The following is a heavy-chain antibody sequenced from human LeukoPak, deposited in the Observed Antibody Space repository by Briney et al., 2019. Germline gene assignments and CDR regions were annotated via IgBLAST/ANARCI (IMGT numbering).Heavy chain of an antibody. V-gene: IGHV5-51*01. D-gene: IGHD3-22*01. CDR2: IFPGDSDT. CDR1: GYSFTSYW. CDR3: ARGPKYYDSSGYYYPPHFDY. J-gene: IGHJ4*02. Sequence: GESLKISCKGSGYSFTSYWIGWVRQMPGKGLEWMGIIFPGDSDTRYSPSFQGQVTISADKSISTAYLQWSSLKASDTAMYYCARGPKYYDSSGYYYPPHFDYWGQGTLVTVSS.